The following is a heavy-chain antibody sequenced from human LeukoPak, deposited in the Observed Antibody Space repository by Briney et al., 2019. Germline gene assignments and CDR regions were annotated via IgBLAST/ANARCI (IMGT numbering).Heavy chain of an antibody. J-gene: IGHJ4*02. CDR3: AKDQLIRRPYYFDY. CDR1: GFTFSSYA. Sequence: GGSLRLSCAASGFTFSSYAMTWVRQAPGKGLEWVSGINGGGGSTYYADSVKGRFTISRDNSKNTLYLQMNSLRAEDTAIYYCAKDQLIRRPYYFDYWGQGTLVTVSS. CDR2: INGGGGST. V-gene: IGHV3-23*01. D-gene: IGHD2-2*01.